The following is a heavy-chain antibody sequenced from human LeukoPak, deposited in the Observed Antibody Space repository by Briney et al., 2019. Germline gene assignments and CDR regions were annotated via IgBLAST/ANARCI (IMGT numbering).Heavy chain of an antibody. V-gene: IGHV4-34*01. CDR3: ARVVVPAAIRYYFDY. CDR2: INHSGST. J-gene: IGHJ4*02. D-gene: IGHD2-2*02. CDR1: GGSFSGYY. Sequence: KPSETLSLTCAVYGGSFSGYYWSWIRQPPGKGLEWIGEINHSGSTNYNPSLKSRVTISVDMSKNQFSLKLSSVTAADTAVYYCARVVVPAAIRYYFDYWGQGTLVTVSS.